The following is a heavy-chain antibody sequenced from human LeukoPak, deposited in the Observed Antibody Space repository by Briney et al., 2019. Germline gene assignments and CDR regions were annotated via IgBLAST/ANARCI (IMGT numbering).Heavy chain of an antibody. Sequence: SETVSLTCTVSGGSMRRDTEYWGWIRQPPGRGLEWIGNIYYSGNTYYNPSLRSRVTISVDTSKKQFSLKLTSVTATDTAVYYCATYYCGGDCYSGYFDYWGQGTLVTVSS. V-gene: IGHV4-39*01. CDR1: GGSMRRDTEY. J-gene: IGHJ4*02. CDR2: IYYSGNT. D-gene: IGHD2-21*02. CDR3: ATYYCGGDCYSGYFDY.